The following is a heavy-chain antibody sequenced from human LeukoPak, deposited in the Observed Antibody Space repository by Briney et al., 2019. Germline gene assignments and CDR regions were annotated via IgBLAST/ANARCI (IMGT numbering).Heavy chain of an antibody. Sequence: GGSLRLSCAASGFTFSSYGMPWVRQAPGKGLEWVAVIWYDGSNKYYADSVKGRFTISRDNSKNTLYLQMNSLRAEDTAVYYCARDTRSPSPGKYYYDSSGYYYFDYWGQGTLVTVSS. V-gene: IGHV3-33*01. CDR3: ARDTRSPSPGKYYYDSSGYYYFDY. J-gene: IGHJ4*02. CDR1: GFTFSSYG. D-gene: IGHD3-22*01. CDR2: IWYDGSNK.